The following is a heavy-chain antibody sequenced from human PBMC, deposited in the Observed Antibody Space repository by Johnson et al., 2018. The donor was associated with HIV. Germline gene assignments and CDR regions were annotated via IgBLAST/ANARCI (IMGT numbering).Heavy chain of an antibody. J-gene: IGHJ3*02. CDR3: ARDRAVAGTHHDAFDI. Sequence: VQLVESGGGLVQPGRSLRLSCAASGFTFSTYGMHWVRQAPGKGLEWVAVMWYDGSNKYYADSVKGRFTISRDNSKNTLYLQMNSLGAEDTAVYYCARDRAVAGTHHDAFDIWGQGTMVTVSS. V-gene: IGHV3-33*01. CDR2: MWYDGSNK. D-gene: IGHD6-19*01. CDR1: GFTFSTYG.